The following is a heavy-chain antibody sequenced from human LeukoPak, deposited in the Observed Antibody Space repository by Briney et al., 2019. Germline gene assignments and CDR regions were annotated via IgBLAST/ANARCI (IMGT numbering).Heavy chain of an antibody. Sequence: ASVKLSCKASGYTFTSYGISWVRQAPGQGLEWMGCISTYSGNTNYAQKLKGRVTIPTDTATSPAYMELRSLRSDDTPVYYCRRDFVCVVVPECWGQGTLVTVSS. D-gene: IGHD3-22*01. V-gene: IGHV1-18*01. CDR2: ISTYSGNT. J-gene: IGHJ4*02. CDR1: GYTFTSYG. CDR3: RRDFVCVVVPEC.